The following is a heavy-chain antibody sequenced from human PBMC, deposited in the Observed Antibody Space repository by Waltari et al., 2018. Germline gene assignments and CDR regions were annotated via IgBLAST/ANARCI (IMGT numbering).Heavy chain of an antibody. D-gene: IGHD6-19*01. J-gene: IGHJ5*02. CDR2: IYPGDSDT. CDR1: GYSFSSYW. Sequence: EVQLVQSGAEVKTPGESLKISCKGSGYSFSSYWIGWVRQMPGKGLEWMGIIYPGDSDTRYSPSFQGQVTISADKSISTAYLQWSSLKASDTAMYYCARQEAGYSSNDWFDPWGQGTLVTVSS. V-gene: IGHV5-51*01. CDR3: ARQEAGYSSNDWFDP.